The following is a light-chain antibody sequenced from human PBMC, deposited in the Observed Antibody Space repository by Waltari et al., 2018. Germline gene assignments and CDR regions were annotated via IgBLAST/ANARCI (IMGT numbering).Light chain of an antibody. V-gene: IGLV3-1*01. J-gene: IGLJ2*01. CDR3: QAWDNIVV. CDR2: KDN. CDR1: NLGNKY. Sequence: SYELTQTPSMSVSPGQTAIITCSGNNLGNKYVSWYHHKPGQSPLMLIYKDNMRPAGIPDRTSGSTSGNTAPLTISGTQATDEGDFYCQAWDNIVVFGGGTKLAVL.